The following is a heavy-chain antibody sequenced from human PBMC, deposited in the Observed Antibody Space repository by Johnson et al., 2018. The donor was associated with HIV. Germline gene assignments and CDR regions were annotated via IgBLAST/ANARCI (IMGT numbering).Heavy chain of an antibody. Sequence: QVQLVESGGGVVQPGRSLRLSCAASGFIFSGFGLHWVRQAPGKGLEWVAVISYDGSNKYYADSVKGRFTISRDNSKNTLYLQMNSLRAEDTAVDYCAIDNYSSGWYWAFGDAFDIWGQGTRVTVS. CDR2: ISYDGSNK. CDR3: AIDNYSSGWYWAFGDAFDI. CDR1: GFIFSGFG. J-gene: IGHJ3*02. V-gene: IGHV3-30-3*01. D-gene: IGHD6-19*01.